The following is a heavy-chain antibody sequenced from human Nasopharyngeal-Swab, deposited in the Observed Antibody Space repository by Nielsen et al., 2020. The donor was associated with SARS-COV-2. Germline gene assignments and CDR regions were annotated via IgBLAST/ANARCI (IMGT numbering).Heavy chain of an antibody. CDR3: ARGGPGYCSSTSCYGNWFDP. D-gene: IGHD2-2*01. Sequence: WVRQAPGQGLEWMGWINPNSGGTNYAQKFQGWVTMTRDTSISTAYMELSRLRSDDTAVYYCARGGPGYCSSTSCYGNWFDPWGQGTLVTVYS. CDR2: INPNSGGT. V-gene: IGHV1-2*04. J-gene: IGHJ5*02.